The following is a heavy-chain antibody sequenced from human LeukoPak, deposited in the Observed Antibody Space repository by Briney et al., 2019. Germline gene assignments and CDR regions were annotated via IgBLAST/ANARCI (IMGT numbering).Heavy chain of an antibody. CDR2: INHSGST. CDR3: AISGNYFTRDAFDI. V-gene: IGHV4-34*01. D-gene: IGHD1-26*01. CDR1: GGSFSGYY. Sequence: SETLSPTCAVYGGSFSGYYWSWIRQPPGKGLEWIGEINHSGSTNYNPSLKSRVTISGDTSKHHFSLELRSVTAADTAVYYCAISGNYFTRDAFDIWGQGTMVTVSS. J-gene: IGHJ3*02.